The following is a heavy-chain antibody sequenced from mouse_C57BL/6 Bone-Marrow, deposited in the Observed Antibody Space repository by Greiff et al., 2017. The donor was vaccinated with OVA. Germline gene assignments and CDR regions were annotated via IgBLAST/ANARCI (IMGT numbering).Heavy chain of an antibody. CDR2: IYPRSGNT. CDR1: GYTFTSYG. D-gene: IGHD1-1*01. CDR3: AREILRSYYFDY. J-gene: IGHJ2*01. V-gene: IGHV1-81*01. Sequence: QVQLQQSGAELARPGASVKLSCKASGYTFTSYGISWVKQRTGQGLEWIGEIYPRSGNTYYNEEFKGKATLTADKSSSTAYMELRSLTSEDSAVYFCAREILRSYYFDYWGQGTTLTVSS.